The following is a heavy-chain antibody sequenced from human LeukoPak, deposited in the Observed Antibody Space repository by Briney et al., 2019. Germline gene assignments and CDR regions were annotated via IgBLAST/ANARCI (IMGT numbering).Heavy chain of an antibody. CDR1: GFTFSSYW. J-gene: IGHJ4*02. Sequence: GGSLRLSCAASGFTFSSYWMHWVRQAPGKGLEWVSYISSSSSTIYYADSVKGRFTISRDNAKNSLYLQMNSLRAEDTAVYYCARDIDDYSDYWGQGTLVTVSS. V-gene: IGHV3-48*01. D-gene: IGHD3-16*02. CDR2: ISSSSSTI. CDR3: ARDIDDYSDY.